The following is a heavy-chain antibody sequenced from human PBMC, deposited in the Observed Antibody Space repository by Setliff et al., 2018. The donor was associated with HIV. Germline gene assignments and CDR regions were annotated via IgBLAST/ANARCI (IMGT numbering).Heavy chain of an antibody. J-gene: IGHJ4*02. CDR3: ASVTLFVRFDF. D-gene: IGHD3-10*02. V-gene: IGHV4-39*01. Sequence: TLSLTCSVSGGPISSSSYYWGWIRQPPGKGLEWIGNIYSSGNTYYNPSLKSRLTMSVDTSKNQLSLKLSSLTAADTAMYYCASVTLFVRFDFWGLGTLVTVSS. CDR1: GGPISSSSYY. CDR2: IYSSGNT.